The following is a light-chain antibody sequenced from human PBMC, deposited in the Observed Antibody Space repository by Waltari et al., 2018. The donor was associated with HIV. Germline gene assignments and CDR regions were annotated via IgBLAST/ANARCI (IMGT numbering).Light chain of an antibody. CDR3: QHRKEWPPGAT. Sequence: EIVLTQSPATLSLSQGEEATLSCTATQHVSTYLASYQKRPGQAPRLLIYDASNRATGIPARFSGSGSGTDFTLTISSLEPEDFAVYYCQHRKEWPPGATFGPGTKVDVK. V-gene: IGKV3-11*01. CDR1: QHVSTY. J-gene: IGKJ3*01. CDR2: DAS.